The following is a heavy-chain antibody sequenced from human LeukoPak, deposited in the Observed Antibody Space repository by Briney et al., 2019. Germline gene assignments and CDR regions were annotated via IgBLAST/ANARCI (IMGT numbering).Heavy chain of an antibody. V-gene: IGHV3-74*01. J-gene: IGHJ4*02. CDR1: GFTSSSYW. Sequence: GGSLRLSCAASGFTSSSYWMHGVRQAPGKGLGWVSRTNSDGSSTYYADSAKGRFTIPKNNAENTVYLEMNSLRADDTAVYCCARGGYYVSGRFDCWGQGTLVTVSS. CDR2: TNSDGSST. CDR3: ARGGYYVSGRFDC. D-gene: IGHD3-10*01.